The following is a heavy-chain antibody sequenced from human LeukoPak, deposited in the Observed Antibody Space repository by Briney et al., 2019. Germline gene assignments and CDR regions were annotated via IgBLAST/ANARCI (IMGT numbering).Heavy chain of an antibody. D-gene: IGHD6-13*01. CDR2: IRYDGGNK. CDR3: AKFALAAGTKNDAFDI. CDR1: GFTFSSYG. V-gene: IGHV3-30*02. J-gene: IGHJ3*02. Sequence: GGSLRLSCAASGFTFSSYGMHWVRQAPGKGLEWVAFIRYDGGNKYYADSVKGRFTISRDNSKNTLYPQMNSLRAEDTAVYYCAKFALAAGTKNDAFDIWGQGTMVTVSS.